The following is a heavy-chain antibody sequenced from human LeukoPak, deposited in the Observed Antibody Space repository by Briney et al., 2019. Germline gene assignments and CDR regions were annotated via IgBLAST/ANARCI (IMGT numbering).Heavy chain of an antibody. V-gene: IGHV4-34*01. Sequence: PSETLSLTCAVYGGSFSGYYWSWIRQPPGKGLEWIGEINHSGSTNYNPSLKSRVTISVDTSKNQFSLKLSSVTAADTAVYYCARGRHSRFRGVMRFDYWGQGTLVTVSS. CDR2: INHSGST. CDR3: ARGRHSRFRGVMRFDY. J-gene: IGHJ4*02. D-gene: IGHD3-16*01. CDR1: GGSFSGYY.